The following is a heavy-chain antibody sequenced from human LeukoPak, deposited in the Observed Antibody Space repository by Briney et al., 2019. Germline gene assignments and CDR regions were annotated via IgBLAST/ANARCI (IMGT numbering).Heavy chain of an antibody. Sequence: GGSLRLSCAASGFTFSSYAMSWVRQAPGEGLMWVSRISTDAGTTTGYADSVKGRFTISRDNAKNTLYLLMNSLRVEDTAVYYCASSSGGFNWFDPWGQGTLVTVSS. V-gene: IGHV3-74*01. CDR2: ISTDAGTTT. CDR1: GFTFSSYA. D-gene: IGHD6-19*01. J-gene: IGHJ5*02. CDR3: ASSSGGFNWFDP.